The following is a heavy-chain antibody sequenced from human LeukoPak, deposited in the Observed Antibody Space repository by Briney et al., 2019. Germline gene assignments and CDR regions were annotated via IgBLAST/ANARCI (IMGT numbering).Heavy chain of an antibody. Sequence: PSETLSLTCTVSGGSIRSDNWSWIRQPAGKGLEWIGRIYITGSTHYNPSLKSRVTMSVDTSKKHFSLKLSAVTAADTAVYYCARLSPEGGGVTYFDYWGEGPLVTVSS. V-gene: IGHV4-4*07. CDR2: IYITGST. D-gene: IGHD3-16*01. J-gene: IGHJ4*02. CDR1: GGSIRSDN. CDR3: ARLSPEGGGVTYFDY.